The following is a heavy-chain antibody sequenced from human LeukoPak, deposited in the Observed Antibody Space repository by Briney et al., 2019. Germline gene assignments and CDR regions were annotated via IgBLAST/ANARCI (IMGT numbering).Heavy chain of an antibody. CDR3: ARDQEGFDY. J-gene: IGHJ4*02. V-gene: IGHV1-46*01. CDR2: IYPRDGST. Sequence: GGSVKVSCKASGYTFTSNYIHWVRQAPGQGLEWMGMIYPRDGSTSYAQKFQGRVTVTRDTSTSTVHMELSGLRPEDTAVYYCARDQEGFDYWGQGTLVTVSS. CDR1: GYTFTSNY.